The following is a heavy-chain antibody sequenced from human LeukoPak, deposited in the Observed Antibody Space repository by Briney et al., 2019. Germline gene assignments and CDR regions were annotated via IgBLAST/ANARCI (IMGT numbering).Heavy chain of an antibody. CDR3: ARDSYGDSSRPTYFDY. CDR1: GFTFSSYE. V-gene: IGHV3-48*03. D-gene: IGHD4-17*01. J-gene: IGHJ4*02. CDR2: ISSSGSTI. Sequence: GGSLRLSCAASGFTFSSYEMNWVRQAPGKGLEWVSYISSSGSTIYYADSVEGRFTISRDNAKNSLYLQMNSLRAEDTAVYYCARDSYGDSSRPTYFDYWGQGTLVTVSS.